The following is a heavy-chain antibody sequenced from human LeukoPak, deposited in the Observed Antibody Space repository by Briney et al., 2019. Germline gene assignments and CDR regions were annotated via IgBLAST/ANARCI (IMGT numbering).Heavy chain of an antibody. V-gene: IGHV4-39*07. Sequence: SETLSLTCTVSGGSISSSSYYWGWIRQPPGKGLEWIGSIYYSGSTYYNPSLKSRVTISVDTSKNQFSLKLSSVTAADTAVYYCARDSTSLGFWYFDLWGRGTLVTVSS. CDR3: ARDSTSLGFWYFDL. J-gene: IGHJ2*01. CDR2: IYYSGST. CDR1: GGSISSSSYY. D-gene: IGHD7-27*01.